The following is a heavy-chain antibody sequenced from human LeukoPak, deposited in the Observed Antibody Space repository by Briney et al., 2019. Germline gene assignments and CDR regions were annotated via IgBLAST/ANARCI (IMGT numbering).Heavy chain of an antibody. D-gene: IGHD3-10*01. Sequence: SETLSLTCSVSGGSISSSSYHWGWIRQSPGKGLEWIGSIYYSGSAYYNPSLKSRLTISVDTSKNQFSLKLSSVTAADTAVHYCARCISMVRGVIRPPDYWGQGTLVTVSS. CDR2: IYYSGSA. CDR3: ARCISMVRGVIRPPDY. CDR1: GGSISSSSYH. J-gene: IGHJ4*02. V-gene: IGHV4-39*01.